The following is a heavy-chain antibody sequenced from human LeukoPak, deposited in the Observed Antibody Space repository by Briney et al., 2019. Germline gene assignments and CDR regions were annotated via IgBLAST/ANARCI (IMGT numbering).Heavy chain of an antibody. Sequence: PGGSLRLSCAASGFTFSSYSMNWVRQAPGKGLEWVAIISYDGTNKYYADSVKGRFTISRDESKNTLYLQMNSLRTEDTAVYYCARPRDGAFDSLQHWGQGTLVTVSS. D-gene: IGHD3-3*02. V-gene: IGHV3-30*03. CDR3: ARPRDGAFDSLQH. CDR2: ISYDGTNK. J-gene: IGHJ1*01. CDR1: GFTFSSYS.